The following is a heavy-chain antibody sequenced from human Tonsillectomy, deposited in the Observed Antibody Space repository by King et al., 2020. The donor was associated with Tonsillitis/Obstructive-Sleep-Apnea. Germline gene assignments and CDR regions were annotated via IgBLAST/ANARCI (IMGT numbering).Heavy chain of an antibody. D-gene: IGHD1-1*01. CDR3: AKDREYIFD. CDR2: ISASGDST. V-gene: IGHV3-23*04. CDR1: RFTFSDQA. Sequence: VQLVESGGGLVQPGGSLRLSCAASRFTFSDQAMTWVRQAPGKGLEWVSSISASGDSTYYADSLKGRFTISRDNSKNTLFLHMNSLRADDTAVYYCAKDREYIFDRGQGTLVTVSS. J-gene: IGHJ4*02.